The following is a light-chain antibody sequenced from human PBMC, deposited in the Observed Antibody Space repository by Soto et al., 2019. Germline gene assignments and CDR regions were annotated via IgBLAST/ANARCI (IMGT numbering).Light chain of an antibody. V-gene: IGLV2-8*01. Sequence: QSALTQPPSASGSPGQSVTISCTGTSSDVGGYKYVSWYQQHPGKAPKLMIYEVSKRPSGVPDRFSGSKSGNTASLIVAGLQAEDEADYYCSSYAGSNNVVFGGGTKLTVL. CDR3: SSYAGSNNVV. J-gene: IGLJ2*01. CDR2: EVS. CDR1: SSDVGGYKY.